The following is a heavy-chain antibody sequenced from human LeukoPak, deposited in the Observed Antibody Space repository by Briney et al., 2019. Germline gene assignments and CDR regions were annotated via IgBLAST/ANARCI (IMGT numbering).Heavy chain of an antibody. J-gene: IGHJ4*02. CDR1: GFTFSSYS. D-gene: IGHD4-17*01. CDR2: ISSSSSYI. Sequence: GGSLRLSCAASGFTFSSYSMNWVRQAPGKGLEWVSYISSSSSYIYYADSVKGRFTISRDNAKNSLYLQMNSLRAEDTAVYYCAREGHGDSFDYWGQGTLVTVSS. V-gene: IGHV3-21*05. CDR3: AREGHGDSFDY.